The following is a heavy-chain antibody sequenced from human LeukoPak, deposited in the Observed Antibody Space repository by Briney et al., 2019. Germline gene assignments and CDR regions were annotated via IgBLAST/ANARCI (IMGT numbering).Heavy chain of an antibody. CDR2: ISSSSSTI. D-gene: IGHD6-13*01. CDR1: GFTFSSYS. V-gene: IGHV3-48*04. J-gene: IGHJ4*02. Sequence: GGSLRLSCAAPGFTFSSYSMNWVRQAPGKGLEWVSYISSSSSTIYYADSVRGRFTISRDNAKNSLYLQMNSLRAEDTAVYYCARAEQQLVLNYWGQGTLVTVSS. CDR3: ARAEQQLVLNY.